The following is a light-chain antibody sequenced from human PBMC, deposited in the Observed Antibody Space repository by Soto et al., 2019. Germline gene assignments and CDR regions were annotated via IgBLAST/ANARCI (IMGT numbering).Light chain of an antibody. CDR1: QSVSSK. CDR2: GAS. V-gene: IGKV3-15*01. CDR3: QQYNNWLTWT. J-gene: IGKJ1*01. Sequence: EIVMTQSPATLSVSPGERATLSCRASQSVSSKLAWYQQKPGQAPRLLIYGASTRATGIPARFSGSGSGTEFTLTIGSLQSEDFAVYYCQQYNNWLTWTFGQGTKVDI.